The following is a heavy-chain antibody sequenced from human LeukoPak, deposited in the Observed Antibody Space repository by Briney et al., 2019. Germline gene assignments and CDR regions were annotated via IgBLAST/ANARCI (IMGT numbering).Heavy chain of an antibody. CDR3: ARAHGRFGELLKANWFDP. Sequence: PGGSLRLSCAASGFTFSSYAMHWVRQAPGKGLEWVAVISYDGSNKYYADSVKGRFTISRDNSKNTLYLQMNSLRAEYTAVYYCARAHGRFGELLKANWFDPWGQGTLVTVSS. CDR2: ISYDGSNK. J-gene: IGHJ5*02. D-gene: IGHD3-10*01. V-gene: IGHV3-30-3*01. CDR1: GFTFSSYA.